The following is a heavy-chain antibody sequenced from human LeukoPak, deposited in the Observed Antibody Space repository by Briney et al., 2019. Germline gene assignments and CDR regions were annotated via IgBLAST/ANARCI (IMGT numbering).Heavy chain of an antibody. J-gene: IGHJ4*02. Sequence: SVTVSCKASGGTFSIYAISWVRQAPGQGLEWMGRIIPILGIANYAQKFQGRVTITADKSTSTAYMELSSLRSEDTAVYYCARGGATVTEYYFDYWGQGTLVTVSS. CDR1: GGTFSIYA. V-gene: IGHV1-69*04. CDR2: IIPILGIA. CDR3: ARGGATVTEYYFDY. D-gene: IGHD4-17*01.